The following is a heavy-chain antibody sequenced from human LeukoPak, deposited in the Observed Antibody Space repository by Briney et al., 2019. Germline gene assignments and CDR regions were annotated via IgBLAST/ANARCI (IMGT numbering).Heavy chain of an antibody. J-gene: IGHJ4*02. CDR1: GFTFTSYT. CDR2: ISSSSNYI. D-gene: IGHD3-3*01. V-gene: IGHV3-21*01. Sequence: PGGSLRLSCAASGFTFTSYTMNWVRQAPGKGLAWVSSISSSSNYIYYADSVKGRFTISRDNAKNSLYLQMNSLRAEDTAVYYCARDRITIFGVVESWGQGNLVTVSS. CDR3: ARDRITIFGVVES.